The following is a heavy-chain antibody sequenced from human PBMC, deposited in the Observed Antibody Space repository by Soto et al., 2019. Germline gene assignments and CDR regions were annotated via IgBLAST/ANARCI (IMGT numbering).Heavy chain of an antibody. D-gene: IGHD2-2*01. CDR3: ASVVPAANWFDP. CDR1: GGSISSYY. CDR2: IYYSGGT. V-gene: IGHV4-59*08. J-gene: IGHJ5*02. Sequence: SETLSLICTVSGGSISSYYWSWIRQPPGKGLEWIGYIYYSGGTNYNPSLKSRVTISVDTSKNQFSLKLSSVTAADTAVYYCASVVPAANWFDPWGQGTLVTVSS.